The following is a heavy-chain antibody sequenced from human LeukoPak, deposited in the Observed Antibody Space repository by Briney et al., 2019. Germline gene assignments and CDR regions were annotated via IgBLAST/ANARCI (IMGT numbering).Heavy chain of an antibody. CDR2: IYYSGST. CDR3: ARDEGEDGAPFDP. Sequence: SETLSLTCAVYGGSISSYYWSWIRQPPGKGLEWIGYIYYSGSTNYNPSLKSRVTISVDTSKNQFSLKLSSVTAADTAVYYCARDEGEDGAPFDPWGQGTLVTVSS. J-gene: IGHJ5*02. CDR1: GGSISSYY. V-gene: IGHV4-59*01. D-gene: IGHD4/OR15-4a*01.